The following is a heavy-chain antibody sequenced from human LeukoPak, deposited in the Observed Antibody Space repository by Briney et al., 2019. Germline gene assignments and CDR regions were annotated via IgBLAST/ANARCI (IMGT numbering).Heavy chain of an antibody. CDR2: LYYSDNTYDNPSVSSLNT. D-gene: IGHD3-22*01. CDR1: GGSISDTSDF. CDR3: ARRHRSYDSGGHVIDY. Sequence: SETLSLTCTVSGGSISDTSDFWGRIRQPPGKGLEWIGSLYYSDNTYDNPSVSSLNTYYNPSLKTRVTISVDTSKNQFSLKLSSVTAADTAMYYCARRHRSYDSGGHVIDYWGQGTLVTVSS. J-gene: IGHJ4*02. V-gene: IGHV4-39*01.